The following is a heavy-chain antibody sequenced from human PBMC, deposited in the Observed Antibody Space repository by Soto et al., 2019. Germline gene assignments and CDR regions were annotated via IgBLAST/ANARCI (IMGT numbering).Heavy chain of an antibody. CDR2: IFYSGST. CDR1: GGSISTSRSY. Sequence: SETLSLTCSVSGGSISTSRSYWAWIRQPPGKGLEWLANIFYSGSTFYNPSLASRVSVSVDTSKNEFSLKLRSVTAADTAVYYCARARHYYYGSGSYYKFPEGFYYYYGMDVWGQGTTVTVSS. D-gene: IGHD3-10*01. J-gene: IGHJ6*02. V-gene: IGHV4-39*07. CDR3: ARARHYYYGSGSYYKFPEGFYYYYGMDV.